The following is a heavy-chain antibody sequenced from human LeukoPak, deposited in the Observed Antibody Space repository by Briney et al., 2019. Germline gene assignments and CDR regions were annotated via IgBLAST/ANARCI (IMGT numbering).Heavy chain of an antibody. Sequence: SVKVSCKASGFTFTSSAVQWVRQARGQRLEWIGWIVVGSGNTNYAQKFQERVTITRDMSISTAYMELSSLRSEDTAVYYCAADPIYGDYAGFDYWGQGTLVTVSS. CDR1: GFTFTSSA. CDR2: IVVGSGNT. D-gene: IGHD4-17*01. J-gene: IGHJ4*02. V-gene: IGHV1-58*01. CDR3: AADPIYGDYAGFDY.